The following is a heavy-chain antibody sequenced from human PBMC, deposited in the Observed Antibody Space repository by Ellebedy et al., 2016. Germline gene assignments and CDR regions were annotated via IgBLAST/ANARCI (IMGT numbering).Heavy chain of an antibody. CDR1: GGSISGYY. D-gene: IGHD2-15*01. CDR3: ARGYCSGGRCYAYGMDV. V-gene: IGHV4-59*01. J-gene: IGHJ6*02. Sequence: SETLSLTXTVSGGSISGYYWSWVRQPPGKGLEWIGYVYYSGTPNYNPSLKSRVTISLDRSNNQFSLKLTSVTAAGTAVYYCARGYCSGGRCYAYGMDVWGQGTTVTVSS. CDR2: VYYSGTP.